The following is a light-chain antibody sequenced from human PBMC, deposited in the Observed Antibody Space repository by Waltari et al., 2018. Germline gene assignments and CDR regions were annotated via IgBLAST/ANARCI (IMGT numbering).Light chain of an antibody. Sequence: SSDPTQHCAVSVALGQTVRDTCQGACLSRFTATWYQQRQGQAPILFLYEQNNRPSGIPDRFSGSTSGNPASLTITRAQAEAEGDYFCHSRDTTSTRLFGGGTRVTV. CDR1: CLSRFT. V-gene: IGLV3-19*01. CDR2: EQN. J-gene: IGLJ2*01. CDR3: HSRDTTSTRL.